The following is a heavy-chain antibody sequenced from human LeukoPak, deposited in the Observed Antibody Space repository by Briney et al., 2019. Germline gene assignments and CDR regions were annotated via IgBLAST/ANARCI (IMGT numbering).Heavy chain of an antibody. D-gene: IGHD6-19*01. CDR3: ASLFGIGTVTGTGTFDI. CDR1: GFTVSSNY. V-gene: IGHV3-53*01. CDR2: IYSGGGR. J-gene: IGHJ3*02. Sequence: GGSLRLSCAASGFTVSSNYMSWVRQAPGKGLEWVAVIYSGGGRNYADSVKGRFTISRDNSKNTVYLQMNSLRAEDTAVYYCASLFGIGTVTGTGTFDIWGQGTMVTVSS.